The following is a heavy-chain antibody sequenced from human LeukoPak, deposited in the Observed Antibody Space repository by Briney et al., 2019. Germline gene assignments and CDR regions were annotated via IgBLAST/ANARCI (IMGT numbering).Heavy chain of an antibody. J-gene: IGHJ4*02. V-gene: IGHV3-30-3*01. D-gene: IGHD4-17*01. CDR3: ARSSSYGDYSFDY. CDR1: GFTFSSYA. CDR2: ISYDGSNK. Sequence: QPGRSLRLSCAASGFTFSSYAMHWVRQAPGKGLEWVAVISYDGSNKYYADSVKGRFTISRDNSKNTLYLQMNSPRAEDTAVYYCARSSSYGDYSFDYWGQGTLVTVSS.